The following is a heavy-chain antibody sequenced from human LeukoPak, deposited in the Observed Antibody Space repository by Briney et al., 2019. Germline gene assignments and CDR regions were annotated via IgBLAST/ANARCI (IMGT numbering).Heavy chain of an antibody. V-gene: IGHV4-39*07. Sequence: SETLSLTCTVSGGSISSSSYYWGWIRQPPGKGLEWIGSIYYSGSTNYNPSLKSRVTISVDTSKNQFSLKLNSVTAADTAVYYCARYSYGGYDFDSWGQGTLVTVSS. J-gene: IGHJ4*02. CDR3: ARYSYGGYDFDS. CDR1: GGSISSSSYY. D-gene: IGHD5-18*01. CDR2: IYYSGST.